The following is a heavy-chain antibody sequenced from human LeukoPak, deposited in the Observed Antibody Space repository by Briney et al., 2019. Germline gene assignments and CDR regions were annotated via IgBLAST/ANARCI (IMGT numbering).Heavy chain of an antibody. V-gene: IGHV4-34*01. CDR1: GGSISSYY. CDR2: INHSGST. Sequence: SETLSLTCTVSGGSISSYYWSWIRQPPGKGLEWIGEINHSGSTNYNPSLKSRVTISVDTSKNQFSLKLSSVTAADTAVYYCARGVPITMIVVVPKRSWFDPWGQGTLVTVSS. J-gene: IGHJ5*02. D-gene: IGHD3-22*01. CDR3: ARGVPITMIVVVPKRSWFDP.